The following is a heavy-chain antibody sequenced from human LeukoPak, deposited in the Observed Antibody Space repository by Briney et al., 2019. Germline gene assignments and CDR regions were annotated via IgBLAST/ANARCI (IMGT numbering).Heavy chain of an antibody. J-gene: IGHJ4*02. CDR3: ARASWARRYGDYLDY. CDR1: GFTFSDYY. D-gene: IGHD4-17*01. V-gene: IGHV3-11*04. Sequence: GGSLKLSCAASGFTFSDYYMSWIRQAPGKGLEWVSYISDRGTTIYYADSVKGRFTTSRDTARSSLYLQMNYLRVGDTAVYYCARASWARRYGDYLDYWGQGILVTVSS. CDR2: ISDRGTTI.